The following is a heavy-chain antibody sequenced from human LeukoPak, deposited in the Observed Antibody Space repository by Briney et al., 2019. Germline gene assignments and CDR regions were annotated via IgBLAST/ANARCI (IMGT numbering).Heavy chain of an antibody. CDR2: INPDSGGT. D-gene: IGHD4-17*01. CDR1: GYTFTGYY. Sequence: GASVKVSCRASGYTFTGYYMSWVRQAPGQGLEWMGWINPDSGGTHYARNFQGWVTMTRDTSISTAYMELSRLRSDDTAVHYCARGTPTAPRSAFDIWGQGTMVTVSS. CDR3: ARGTPTAPRSAFDI. V-gene: IGHV1-2*04. J-gene: IGHJ3*02.